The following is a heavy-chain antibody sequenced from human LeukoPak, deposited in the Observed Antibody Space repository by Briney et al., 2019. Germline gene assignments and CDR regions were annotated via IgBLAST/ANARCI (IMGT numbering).Heavy chain of an antibody. D-gene: IGHD1-20*01. Sequence: SETLSLTCTVSGGSISSYYWSWIRQPPGKGLEWIGYIYYSGSTNYNPSLKSRVTISVDTSKNQFSLKLSSVTAADTAVYYCAGGLNWKREFDYWGQGTLVTVSS. CDR2: IYYSGST. CDR3: AGGLNWKREFDY. V-gene: IGHV4-59*01. CDR1: GGSISSYY. J-gene: IGHJ4*02.